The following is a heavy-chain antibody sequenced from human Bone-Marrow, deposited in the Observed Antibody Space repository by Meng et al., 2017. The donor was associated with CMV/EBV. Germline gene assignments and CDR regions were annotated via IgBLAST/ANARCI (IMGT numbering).Heavy chain of an antibody. J-gene: IGHJ5*02. D-gene: IGHD2-8*01. V-gene: IGHV3-66*02. Sequence: GESLKISCSASGFAVRSHYMSWVRQSPGAGLEWVSVIYSGGTTYYADSVKGRFTVSRDDSENTLHLQLNSLRSEDTAVYYCARGGRDNVLKAAVVPLFDPWGQGTLVTASS. CDR1: GFAVRSHY. CDR2: IYSGGTT. CDR3: ARGGRDNVLKAAVVPLFDP.